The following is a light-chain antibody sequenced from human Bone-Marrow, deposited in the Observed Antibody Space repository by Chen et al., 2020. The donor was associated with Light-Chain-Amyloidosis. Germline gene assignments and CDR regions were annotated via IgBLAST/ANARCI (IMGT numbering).Light chain of an antibody. J-gene: IGLJ1*01. Sequence: QSALTQPASVSGSPGQSITISCTGTSSDVGGYNYVSWYQQHPGKAPKLMIYDVSNRPSGVSNRFSGSKSGNTASLTISGLQAEDEAEYYCSSYTSSSTLAYVFGTGTKVTVL. V-gene: IGLV2-14*01. CDR2: DVS. CDR3: SSYTSSSTLAYV. CDR1: SSDVGGYNY.